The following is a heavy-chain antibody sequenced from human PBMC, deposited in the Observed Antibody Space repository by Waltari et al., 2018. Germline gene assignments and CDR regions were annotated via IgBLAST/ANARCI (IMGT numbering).Heavy chain of an antibody. J-gene: IGHJ5*02. CDR2: ISYDGSNK. CDR1: GFTFSSYA. Sequence: QVQLVESGGGVVQPGRSLRLSCAASGFTFSSYAMHWVRQAPGKGPEWVAVISYDGSNKYYADSVKGRFTISRDNSKNTLYLQMNSLRAEDTAVYYCARDQYDSSGYEGPKPINWFDPWGQGTLVTVSS. V-gene: IGHV3-30*14. CDR3: ARDQYDSSGYEGPKPINWFDP. D-gene: IGHD3-22*01.